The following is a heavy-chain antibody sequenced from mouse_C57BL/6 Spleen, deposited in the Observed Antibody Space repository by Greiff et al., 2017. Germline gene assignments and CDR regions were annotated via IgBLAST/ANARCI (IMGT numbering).Heavy chain of an antibody. V-gene: IGHV5-16*01. D-gene: IGHD1-1*01. CDR1: GFTFSDYY. CDR3: ARDRTVVADYYAMDY. Sequence: EVMLVESEGGLVQPGSSMKLSCTASGFTFSDYYMAWVRQVPEKGLEWVANINYDGSSTYYLDHLKSRFIIARDNAKNSIYLQMSSLKSEDTATYYCARDRTVVADYYAMDYWGQGTSVTVSS. J-gene: IGHJ4*01. CDR2: INYDGSST.